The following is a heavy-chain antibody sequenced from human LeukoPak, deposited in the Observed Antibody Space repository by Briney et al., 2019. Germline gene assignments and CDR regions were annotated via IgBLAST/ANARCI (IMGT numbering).Heavy chain of an antibody. J-gene: IGHJ6*02. CDR1: GFTFSNYA. V-gene: IGHV3-30*18. D-gene: IGHD3-22*01. Sequence: GGSLRLSCAASGFTFSNYAMSWVRQSPGKGLEWVAVVSYLGDDQFYAESVKGRFTISRDNSKKTVFLQMNRLRGEDTAVYYCAKDRSSGPHYYYGMDVWGRGTTVIVSS. CDR3: AKDRSSGPHYYYGMDV. CDR2: VSYLGDDQ.